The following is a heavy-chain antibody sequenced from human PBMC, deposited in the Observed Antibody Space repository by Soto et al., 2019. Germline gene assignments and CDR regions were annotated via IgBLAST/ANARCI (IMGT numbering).Heavy chain of an antibody. V-gene: IGHV3-23*01. D-gene: IGHD3-9*01. CDR2: ISGSGGST. Sequence: EVQLLESGGGLVQPGGSLRLSCAAYGFTFSSYAMSWVRQAPGKGLEWVSAISGSGGSTYYADSVKGRFTISRDNSKNTLYLQMNSLRAEDTAVYYCAKDPTQLRYFDWLFHDAFDIWGQGTMVTVSS. CDR1: GFTFSSYA. CDR3: AKDPTQLRYFDWLFHDAFDI. J-gene: IGHJ3*02.